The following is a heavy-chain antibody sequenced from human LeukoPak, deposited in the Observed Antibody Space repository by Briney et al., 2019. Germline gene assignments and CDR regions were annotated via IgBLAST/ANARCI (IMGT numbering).Heavy chain of an antibody. V-gene: IGHV1-24*01. CDR3: ARRGIAAEKLDY. Sequence: ASVKVSCKVSGYTLTELSMHWVRQAPGKGLEWMGGFDPEDGETIYAQKFQGRVTMTEDTSTDTAYMELSSLRSEDTAVYYCARRGIAAEKLDYWGQGTLVTVSS. CDR2: FDPEDGET. CDR1: GYTLTELS. J-gene: IGHJ4*02. D-gene: IGHD6-13*01.